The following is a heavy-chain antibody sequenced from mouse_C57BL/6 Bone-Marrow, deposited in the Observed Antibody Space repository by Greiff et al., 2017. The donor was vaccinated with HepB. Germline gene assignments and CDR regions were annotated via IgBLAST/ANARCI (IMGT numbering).Heavy chain of an antibody. D-gene: IGHD3-2*02. CDR3: TTTAQALRFAY. V-gene: IGHV14-4*01. Sequence: EVQLVESGAELVRPGASVKLSCTASGFNIKDDYMHWVKQRPEQGLEWIGWIDPENGDTEYASKFQGKATITADTSSNTAYLQLSSLTSEDTAVYYCTTTAQALRFAYWGQGTLVTVSA. CDR2: IDPENGDT. CDR1: GFNIKDDY. J-gene: IGHJ3*01.